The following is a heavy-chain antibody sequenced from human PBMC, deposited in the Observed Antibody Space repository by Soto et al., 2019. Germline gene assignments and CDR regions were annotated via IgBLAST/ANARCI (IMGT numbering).Heavy chain of an antibody. CDR3: ARVGWTTVGYYFDY. D-gene: IGHD4-17*01. J-gene: IGHJ4*02. V-gene: IGHV4-59*01. Sequence: SETLSLTCTVSGGSISSYYWSWIRQPPGKGLEWIGYIYYTGSTNYNPSLKSRVTISVDTSKNQFSLKLSSVTAADTAVYYCARVGWTTVGYYFDYWGQGTLVTVSS. CDR2: IYYTGST. CDR1: GGSISSYY.